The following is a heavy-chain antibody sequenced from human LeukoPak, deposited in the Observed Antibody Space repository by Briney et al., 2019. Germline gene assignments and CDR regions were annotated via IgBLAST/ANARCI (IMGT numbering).Heavy chain of an antibody. CDR3: ARTDIVVVPAAHEPELAEYFQH. V-gene: IGHV3-21*01. Sequence: PGGSLRLSCAASGFTFSSYSMNWVRQAPGKGLEWVSSISSSSSYIYYADSVKGRFTISRDNAENSLYLQMNSLRAEDTAVYYCARTDIVVVPAAHEPELAEYFQHWGQGTLVAVSS. CDR1: GFTFSSYS. CDR2: ISSSSSYI. J-gene: IGHJ1*01. D-gene: IGHD2-2*01.